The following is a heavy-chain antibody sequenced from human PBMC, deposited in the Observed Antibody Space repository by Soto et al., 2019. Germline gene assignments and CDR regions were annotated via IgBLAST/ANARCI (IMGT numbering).Heavy chain of an antibody. V-gene: IGHV4-30-4*01. D-gene: IGHD3-16*02. J-gene: IGHJ2*01. CDR3: ARIVESGYTIDFDL. CDR2: IYYSGST. CDR1: GGSISSSDYY. Sequence: QVQLQESGPGLVKPSQTLSVTCTVPGGSISSSDYYWSWIRQPPGKGLVWIGYIYYSGSTNYNPSLSSRVSISVDTSKNQFSLNLSSVTAADTAVYYCARIVESGYTIDFDLWGRGTLVTVSS.